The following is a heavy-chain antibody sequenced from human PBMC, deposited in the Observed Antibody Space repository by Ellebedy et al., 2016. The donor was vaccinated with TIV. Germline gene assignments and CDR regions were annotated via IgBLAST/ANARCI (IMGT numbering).Heavy chain of an antibody. CDR3: PHMQFVGYYFDN. J-gene: IGHJ4*02. CDR2: IYWDDSK. D-gene: IGHD1-26*01. CDR1: GFSLTTSGVG. V-gene: IGHV2-5*02. Sequence: SGPTLVKPTQTLTLTCTFSGFSLTTSGVGVGWMRQPPGKALEWLGIIYWDDSKRYSPSLKSRVTITKDTSKNQVVLKMTNMDPVDTATYYCPHMQFVGYYFDNWGQGTLVTVSS.